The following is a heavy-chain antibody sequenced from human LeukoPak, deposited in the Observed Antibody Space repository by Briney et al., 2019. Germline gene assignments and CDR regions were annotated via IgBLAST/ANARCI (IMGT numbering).Heavy chain of an antibody. CDR2: IYSGGST. CDR1: GFTVSSNY. V-gene: IGHV3-53*01. Sequence: GGSLRLSCAASGFTVSSNYMSWVRQAPGKGLEWDSVIYSGGSTYYADSVKGRFTISRDNSKNTLYLQMNSLRAEDTAVYYCARDRVVRGVPYYYYGMDVCGQGTTVTVSS. CDR3: ARDRVVRGVPYYYYGMDV. J-gene: IGHJ6*02. D-gene: IGHD3-10*01.